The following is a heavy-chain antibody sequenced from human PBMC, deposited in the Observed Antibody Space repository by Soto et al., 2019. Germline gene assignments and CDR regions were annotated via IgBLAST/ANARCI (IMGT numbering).Heavy chain of an antibody. J-gene: IGHJ6*03. Sequence: GGSLRLSCAASGFTFSGSAMHWVRQASGKGLEWVGRIRSKANSYATAYAASVKGRFTISRDDSKNTAYLQMNSLKTEDTAVYYCTRLIAIFENYMDVWGKGTTVTVSS. CDR3: TRLIAIFENYMDV. CDR1: GFTFSGSA. D-gene: IGHD3-3*01. V-gene: IGHV3-73*01. CDR2: IRSKANSYAT.